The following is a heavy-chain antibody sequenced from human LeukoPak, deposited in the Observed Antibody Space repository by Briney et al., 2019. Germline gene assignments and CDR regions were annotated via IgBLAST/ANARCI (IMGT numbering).Heavy chain of an antibody. CDR2: IYYSVST. D-gene: IGHD3-10*01. V-gene: IGHV4-39*01. CDR1: GGSISSSSYY. J-gene: IGHJ5*02. Sequence: SETLSLTCTVSGGSISSSSYYWGWIRQPPGKGLEWIGSIYYSVSTYYNPSPKSRITISVDTSKNQSSLKLSSVTAADTAVYYCARPVVRGVITEFDPWGQGTLVTVSS. CDR3: ARPVVRGVITEFDP.